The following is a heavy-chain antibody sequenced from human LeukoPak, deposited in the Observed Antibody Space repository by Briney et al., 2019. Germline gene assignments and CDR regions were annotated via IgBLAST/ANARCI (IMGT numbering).Heavy chain of an antibody. CDR2: VSYDGTNK. CDR1: GFTFSSYA. V-gene: IGHV3-30-3*01. CDR3: AREGRDGYNFGYFDY. Sequence: PGGSLRLSCAASGFTFSSYAMHWVRQAPGKGLEWVAVVSYDGTNKYYADSVKGRFTISRDNSKNTLYLQMNSLTAEDTAVYYCAREGRDGYNFGYFDYWGQGTLVTVSS. J-gene: IGHJ4*02. D-gene: IGHD5-24*01.